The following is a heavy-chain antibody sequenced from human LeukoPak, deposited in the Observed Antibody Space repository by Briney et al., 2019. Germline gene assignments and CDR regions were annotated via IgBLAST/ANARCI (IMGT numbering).Heavy chain of an antibody. D-gene: IGHD2-2*01. CDR2: VYHSGST. V-gene: IGHV4-59*01. J-gene: IGHJ3*02. CDR1: GGSIRIYY. Sequence: SETLSLTCKVSGGSIRIYYWSWIRQSPGKGLEWIGYVYHSGSTNYNPSLKSRVTISVDTSRNQFSLKLTSVTAADTAVYYCARDQFSTTWYGAFDIWGQGTMVTVSS. CDR3: ARDQFSTTWYGAFDI.